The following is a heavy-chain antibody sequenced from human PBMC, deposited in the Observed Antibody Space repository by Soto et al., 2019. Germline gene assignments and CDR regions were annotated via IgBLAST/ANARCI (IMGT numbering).Heavy chain of an antibody. D-gene: IGHD2-2*01. CDR1: GVSLRGYI. CDR3: AKQPYIVVPAAPRPADY. J-gene: IGHJ4*02. V-gene: IGHV3-23*01. CDR2: ISGSGGST. Sequence: GSLRHSSAASGVSLRGYITCAGPHALQGTLEWVLAISGSGGSTYYADSVKGRFTISRDNSKNTLYLQMNSLRAEDTAVYYCAKQPYIVVPAAPRPADYWGQGTLVTVSS.